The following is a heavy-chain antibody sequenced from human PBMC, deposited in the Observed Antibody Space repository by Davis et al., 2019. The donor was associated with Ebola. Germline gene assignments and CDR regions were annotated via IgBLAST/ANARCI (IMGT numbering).Heavy chain of an antibody. CDR3: ATTYCSSTSCFYYYYYYMDV. J-gene: IGHJ6*03. Sequence: SETLSLTCAVSGGSISSGGYSWSWIRQPPGKGLEWIGEINHRGSTNYNPSLKSRVTISVDTSKNQFSLKLSSVTAADTAVYYCATTYCSSTSCFYYYYYYMDVWGKGTTVTVSS. V-gene: IGHV4-39*07. D-gene: IGHD2-2*01. CDR2: INHRGST. CDR1: GGSISSGGYS.